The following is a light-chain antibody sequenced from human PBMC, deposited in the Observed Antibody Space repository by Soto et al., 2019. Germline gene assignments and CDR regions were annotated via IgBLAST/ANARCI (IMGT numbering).Light chain of an antibody. J-gene: IGKJ2*01. CDR3: QQYNNWPLT. V-gene: IGKV3-15*01. Sequence: EIVMTQSPATLSVSPGERATVSCRASLSVSCNLAWYQQKPGQAPRLLIYGASTRATGIPARFSGSGSGTESTLTIGILQSEDFAVYYCQQYNNWPLTFGQGTTLEIK. CDR1: LSVSCN. CDR2: GAS.